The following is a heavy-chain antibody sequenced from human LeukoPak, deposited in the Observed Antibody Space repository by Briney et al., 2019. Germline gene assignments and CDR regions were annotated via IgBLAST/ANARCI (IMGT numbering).Heavy chain of an antibody. J-gene: IGHJ4*02. Sequence: GTLRLTCAASGFTFNSYGMSWVRQAPGKGLEWIGSIYYSGNTYYNASLKSQVSISIDTSKNQFSLRLTSVTAADTAVYYCARQTGSGLFILPGGQGTLVTVSS. CDR3: ARQTGSGLFILP. V-gene: IGHV4-39*01. CDR2: IYYSGNT. CDR1: GFTFNSYG. D-gene: IGHD3/OR15-3a*01.